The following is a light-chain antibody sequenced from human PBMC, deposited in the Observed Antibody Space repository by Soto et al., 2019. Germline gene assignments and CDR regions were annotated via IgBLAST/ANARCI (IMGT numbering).Light chain of an antibody. CDR3: AAWDDSLSGVV. CDR1: SSNIGSNY. V-gene: IGLV1-47*01. CDR2: RNN. J-gene: IGLJ2*01. Sequence: QAVVTQPPSASETPGQRVTISCSGSSSNIGSNYVYWYQHLPGTAPKLLIYRNNQRPSGVPDRFSGSKSGTSASLAISGLRSEDEADYYCAAWDDSLSGVVFGGGTQLTVL.